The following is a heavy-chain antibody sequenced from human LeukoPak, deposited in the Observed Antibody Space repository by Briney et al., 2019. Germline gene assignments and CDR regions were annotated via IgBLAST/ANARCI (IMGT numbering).Heavy chain of an antibody. Sequence: GGSLRLSCAASGFTFSIYSMSWVRQAPGKGLDWVSSISSSSNYIYYADSLKGRFTISRDNAKNSLYLQMNSLRAEDTAVYYCARDQGGTIGLYHYYYMDAWGKGTTVTVSS. D-gene: IGHD1-7*01. J-gene: IGHJ6*03. V-gene: IGHV3-21*01. CDR3: ARDQGGTIGLYHYYYMDA. CDR2: ISSSSNYI. CDR1: GFTFSIYS.